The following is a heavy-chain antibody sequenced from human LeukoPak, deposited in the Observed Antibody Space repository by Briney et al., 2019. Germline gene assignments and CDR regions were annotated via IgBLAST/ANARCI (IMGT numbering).Heavy chain of an antibody. CDR1: GLTFSNFA. V-gene: IGHV3-64*01. CDR2: ISSNGGGT. Sequence: AGGSLRLSCAASGLTFSNFAMHWVRQAPGKGLEYVSSISSNGGGTYYANSVRDRFTISRDNSKNTLYLQMGSLRAEDMAVYYCARRSASNWYMDYWGQGTLVTVSS. CDR3: ARRSASNWYMDY. J-gene: IGHJ4*02. D-gene: IGHD6-13*01.